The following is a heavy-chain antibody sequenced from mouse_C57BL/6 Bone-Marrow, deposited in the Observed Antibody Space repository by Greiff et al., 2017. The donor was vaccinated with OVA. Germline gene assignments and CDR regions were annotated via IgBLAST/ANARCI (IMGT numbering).Heavy chain of an antibody. J-gene: IGHJ2*01. D-gene: IGHD1-1*01. CDR1: GYTFTNSW. CDR3: AHYGSRLSLHY. Sequence: QVQLQQPGAELVRPGTSVKLSCTASGYTFTNSWMHWVKQRPGQGLEWIGVIAPSDRYINYNQKFKGRATLTVDTSSSTASMHLSILTSEDSAVYYCAHYGSRLSLHYWGQGTALTVSS. CDR2: IAPSDRYI. V-gene: IGHV1-59*01.